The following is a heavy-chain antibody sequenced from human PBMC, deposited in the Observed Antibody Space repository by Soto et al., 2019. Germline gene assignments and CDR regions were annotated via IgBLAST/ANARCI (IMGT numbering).Heavy chain of an antibody. V-gene: IGHV3-48*03. D-gene: IGHD6-13*01. CDR3: ARDLAMYSSSWYYFDY. CDR2: ISSSGSTI. CDR1: GFTFSSYE. J-gene: IGHJ4*02. Sequence: PGGSLRLSCAASGFTFSSYEMNWVRQAPGKGLEWVSYISSSGSTIYYADSVKGRFTISRDNAKNSLYLQMNSLRAEDTAVYYCARDLAMYSSSWYYFDYWGQGTLVTVSS.